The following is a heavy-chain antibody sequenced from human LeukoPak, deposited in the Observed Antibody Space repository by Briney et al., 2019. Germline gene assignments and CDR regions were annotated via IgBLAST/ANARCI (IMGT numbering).Heavy chain of an antibody. CDR2: ISVSGDGT. D-gene: IGHD5-18*01. V-gene: IGHV3-23*01. J-gene: IGHJ4*02. CDR1: GFTFSSYA. Sequence: PGGSLRLSCAASGFTFSSYAMSWVRQAPGKGLEWVSSISVSGDGTYYADSVKGRFTISRDNSRNTLYMQLNRLRAEDTAVYYCAKDLRGYSYGRGDYWGQGTLVPVSS. CDR3: AKDLRGYSYGRGDY.